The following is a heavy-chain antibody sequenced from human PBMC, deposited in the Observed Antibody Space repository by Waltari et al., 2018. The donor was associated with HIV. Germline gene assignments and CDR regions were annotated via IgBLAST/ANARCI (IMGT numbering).Heavy chain of an antibody. D-gene: IGHD3-22*01. CDR3: ARNSSGKGNRYFYYGLDV. V-gene: IGHV1-8*02. CDR2: KDTKGGNT. Sequence: QVHLVQSGPEVKRPGASVKISCKAYGYTFINFDVNWVRQAAGQGPAGVRGRKDTKGGNTASPIIFGDMVTRTRDVSQDTAYMEMRGLTPEDTAIYYCARNSSGKGNRYFYYGLDVWGQGTPVTV. J-gene: IGHJ6*02. CDR1: GYTFINFD.